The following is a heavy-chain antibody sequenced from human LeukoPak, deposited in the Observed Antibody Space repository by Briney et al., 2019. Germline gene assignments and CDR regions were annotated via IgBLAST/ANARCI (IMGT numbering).Heavy chain of an antibody. CDR1: GFTFSSYS. D-gene: IGHD3-22*01. V-gene: IGHV3-21*01. CDR3: ARDYYDSSGVFDY. CDR2: ISSSSSYI. Sequence: GGSLRLSCAASGFTFSSYSMNWVRQAPGKGVERVSSISSSSSYIYYADSVKGRFTISRDNAKNSLYLQMNSLRAEDTAVYYCARDYYDSSGVFDYWGQGTLVTVSS. J-gene: IGHJ4*02.